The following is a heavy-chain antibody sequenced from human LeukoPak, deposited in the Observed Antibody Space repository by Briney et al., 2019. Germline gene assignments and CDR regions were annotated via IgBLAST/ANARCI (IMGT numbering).Heavy chain of an antibody. CDR1: GFTFSSYW. J-gene: IGHJ3*02. Sequence: GGSLRLSCAASGFTFSSYWMSWVRQAPGKGLEWVANIKQDGSEKYYVDSVKGRFTISRDNAKNSLYLQMNSLRAEDTAVYYCARDLSHWFRPDLNAFDIWGQGTMVTVSS. CDR3: ARDLSHWFRPDLNAFDI. CDR2: IKQDGSEK. V-gene: IGHV3-7*01. D-gene: IGHD3-10*01.